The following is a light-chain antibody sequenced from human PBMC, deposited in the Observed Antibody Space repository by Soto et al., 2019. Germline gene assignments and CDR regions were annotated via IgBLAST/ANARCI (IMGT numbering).Light chain of an antibody. Sequence: EIVMTQSPGTLAVSPGETVTLSCRASQSVSSNLAWYQQKSGQAPRLLIYDAIIRAADVPARFSGSWSGTEFTLTINSLQSEDFAVYYCQQYDAWPLTFGGGTKVDIK. J-gene: IGKJ4*01. CDR1: QSVSSN. V-gene: IGKV3-15*01. CDR2: DAI. CDR3: QQYDAWPLT.